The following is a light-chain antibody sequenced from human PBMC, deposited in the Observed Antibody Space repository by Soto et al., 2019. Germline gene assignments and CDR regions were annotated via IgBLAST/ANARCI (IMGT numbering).Light chain of an antibody. CDR2: DVS. J-gene: IGLJ1*01. V-gene: IGLV2-14*03. CDR3: SSYSSSGTLV. Sequence: QSVLTQPASVSGSPGQSITISCTGTSSVVGTYNYVSWYQQHPGKAPKLMIYDVSNRPSGISDRFSASKSGNTASLTISGLQAEDEADYYCSSYSSSGTLVFGTGTKVTVL. CDR1: SSVVGTYNY.